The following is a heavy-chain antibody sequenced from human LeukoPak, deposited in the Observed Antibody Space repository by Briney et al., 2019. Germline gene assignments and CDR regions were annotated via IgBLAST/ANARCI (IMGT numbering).Heavy chain of an antibody. Sequence: GGSLRLSCAASGFTVSSNYMSWVRQAPGKGLEWVSVIYSGGSTCYADSVKGRFTISRDNSKNTLYLQMNSLRAEDTAVCYCARAADSSGYYYVENDAFDIWGQGTMVTVSS. V-gene: IGHV3-53*01. CDR3: ARAADSSGYYYVENDAFDI. J-gene: IGHJ3*02. CDR1: GFTVSSNY. D-gene: IGHD3-22*01. CDR2: IYSGGST.